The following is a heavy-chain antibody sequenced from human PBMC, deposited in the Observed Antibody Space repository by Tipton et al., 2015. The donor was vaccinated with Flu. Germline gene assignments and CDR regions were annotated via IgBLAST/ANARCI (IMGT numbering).Heavy chain of an antibody. J-gene: IGHJ5*02. Sequence: TLSPTCSVYGGSFSGYFWTWIRQPPGMGLEWIGDINHIGNTNTNPSLKSRVTISIDTSKSQFFLDLTSMTAADTGIYYCARARDYGDRGGGWFGPWGQGTLVTVSS. CDR3: ARARDYGDRGGGWFGP. CDR1: GGSFSGYF. CDR2: INHIGNT. V-gene: IGHV4-34*01. D-gene: IGHD4-17*01.